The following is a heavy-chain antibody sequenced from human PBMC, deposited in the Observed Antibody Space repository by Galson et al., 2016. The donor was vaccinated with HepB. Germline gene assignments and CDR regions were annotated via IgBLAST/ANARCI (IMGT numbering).Heavy chain of an antibody. CDR3: ARDYGSGSYVDY. Sequence: QSGAEVKKPGESLEISCKGSGYSFSNYWIVWVRQMPGKGLEWMGIIFPDDSDSKYSPSFEGQVTISADKSISTAYLQWSSLKASDTAMYYCARDYGSGSYVDYWGQGTLVTVSS. V-gene: IGHV5-51*01. J-gene: IGHJ4*02. CDR1: GYSFSNYW. CDR2: IFPDDSDS. D-gene: IGHD3-10*01.